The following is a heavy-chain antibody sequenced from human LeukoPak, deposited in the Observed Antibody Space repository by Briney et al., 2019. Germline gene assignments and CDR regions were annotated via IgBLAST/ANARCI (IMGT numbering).Heavy chain of an antibody. D-gene: IGHD6-19*01. CDR3: ARDISGFGVFDP. CDR1: GGSISSGGYY. J-gene: IGHJ5*02. CDR2: IYHSGST. V-gene: IGHV4-30-2*01. Sequence: SQTLSLTCTVSGGSISSGGYYWSWIRQPPGKGLEWIGYIYHSGSTYYNPSLKSRVTISVDTSKNQFSLKLSSVTAADTAVYYCARDISGFGVFDPWGQGTLVTVSS.